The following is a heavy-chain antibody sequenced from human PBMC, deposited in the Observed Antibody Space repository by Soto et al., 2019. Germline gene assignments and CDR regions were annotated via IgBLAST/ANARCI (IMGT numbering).Heavy chain of an antibody. CDR1: GFIFSSYS. J-gene: IGHJ3*02. CDR2: ISNDGSNK. Sequence: QVQLVESGGGVVQPGRSLRLSCAASGFIFSSYSMHWVRQAPGKGLEWVAMISNDGSNKDYVDSVKGRFTISRDNSNYTLSLQMNSLRAEDTAVYYCARDQFLDAFDIWGQGTMVTVSS. V-gene: IGHV3-30-3*01. D-gene: IGHD2-21*01. CDR3: ARDQFLDAFDI.